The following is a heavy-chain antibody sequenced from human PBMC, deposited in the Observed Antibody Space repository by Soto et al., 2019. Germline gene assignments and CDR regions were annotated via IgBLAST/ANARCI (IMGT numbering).Heavy chain of an antibody. V-gene: IGHV3-23*01. J-gene: IGHJ3*02. CDR1: GFTFSSYA. CDR3: AKLGDHYGDTSLIWAFDI. Sequence: EVQLLESGGGLVQPGGSLRLSCAASGFTFSSYAMSWVRQAPGKGLEWGSAISGSGGSTYYADSVKGRFTISRDNSKNTMYLQMNSMRAEDTAVYYCAKLGDHYGDTSLIWAFDIWGQGTMVTVSS. CDR2: ISGSGGST. D-gene: IGHD4-17*01.